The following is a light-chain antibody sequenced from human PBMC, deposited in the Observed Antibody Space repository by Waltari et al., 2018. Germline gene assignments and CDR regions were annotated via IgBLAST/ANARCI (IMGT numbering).Light chain of an antibody. Sequence: EIVMTQSPATLSVSPGKRATLSCRASQSVGSNLAWYQQKPGQAPRLLIYGASTRATGIPDRFSGSGSGTEFTLTISSMQSEDFAVYYCQQYNNWLYTFGQGTKLEI. CDR2: GAS. J-gene: IGKJ2*01. CDR1: QSVGSN. CDR3: QQYNNWLYT. V-gene: IGKV3-15*01.